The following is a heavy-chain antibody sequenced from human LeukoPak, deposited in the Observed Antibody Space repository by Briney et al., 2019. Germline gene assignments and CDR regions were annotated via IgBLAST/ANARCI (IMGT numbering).Heavy chain of an antibody. Sequence: PGGSLRLSCAASGFTFSDYYMSWIRQAPGKGLEWVSYISSSGSTIYYADSVKGRFTISRDNAKNSLYLQMNSLRAEDTAVYYCASIAVAGTSADYWGQGTLVTVSS. CDR1: GFTFSDYY. V-gene: IGHV3-11*04. D-gene: IGHD6-19*01. CDR3: ASIAVAGTSADY. CDR2: ISSSGSTI. J-gene: IGHJ4*02.